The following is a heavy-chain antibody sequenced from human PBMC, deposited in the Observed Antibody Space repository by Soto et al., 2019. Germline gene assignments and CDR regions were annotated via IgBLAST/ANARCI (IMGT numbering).Heavy chain of an antibody. V-gene: IGHV3-53*04. CDR2: IYSGGST. J-gene: IGHJ6*02. D-gene: IGHD6-19*01. CDR1: GFTVSSNN. CDR3: ARDSSGWYGPSGYYYYYGMDV. Sequence: EVQLVESGGGLVQPGGSLRLSCEASGFTVSSNNMSWVRQAPGKGLEGVPVIYSGGSTYYADSVKGRFTISRHNSKNTLYLQMNSLRAEDTAVYYCARDSSGWYGPSGYYYYYGMDVWGQGTTVTVSS.